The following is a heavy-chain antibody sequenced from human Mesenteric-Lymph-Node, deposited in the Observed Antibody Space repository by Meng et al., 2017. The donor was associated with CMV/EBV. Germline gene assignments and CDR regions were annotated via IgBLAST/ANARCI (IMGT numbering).Heavy chain of an antibody. CDR1: GYTFTGYY. V-gene: IGHV1-2*02. J-gene: IGHJ4*02. D-gene: IGHD1-20*01. CDR2: INPNSGGT. CDR3: ARDHNWNPPPFDY. Sequence: CKASGYTFTGYYMHWVRQAPGQGLEWMGWINPNSGGTNYAQKFQGRVTMTRDTSISTAYMELSRLRSDDTAVYYCARDHNWNPPPFDYWGQGTLVTVSS.